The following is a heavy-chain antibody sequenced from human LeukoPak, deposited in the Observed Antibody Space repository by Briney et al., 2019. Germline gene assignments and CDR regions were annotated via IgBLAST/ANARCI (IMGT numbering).Heavy chain of an antibody. CDR2: INPSGGST. J-gene: IGHJ4*02. CDR1: GYTFTSYY. D-gene: IGHD6-19*01. Sequence: ASVKVSCKASGYTFTSYYMHWVRQAPGQGLEWMGIINPSGGSTSYAQKFQGRVTMTRDTSTSTVYMELSSLRAKDTALYYCARGGGPLTGVSGWSFDYWGQGTLVTVSS. V-gene: IGHV1-46*01. CDR3: ARGGGPLTGVSGWSFDY.